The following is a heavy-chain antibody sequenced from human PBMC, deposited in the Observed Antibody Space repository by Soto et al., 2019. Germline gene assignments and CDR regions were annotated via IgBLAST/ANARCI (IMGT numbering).Heavy chain of an antibody. CDR2: IHYSGTT. CDR3: AAGEASSRNLAPYYLDF. Sequence: SETLFLTCTVSGGSMRNYFWTWIRQPPGKGLEWIGYIHYSGTTSFFPSYNPSLRSRVTISEDTSKNQFSLKLLSVTTADTAVYFCAAGEASSRNLAPYYLDFWGQGTLVTVSS. D-gene: IGHD6-13*01. J-gene: IGHJ4*02. V-gene: IGHV4-59*01. CDR1: GGSMRNYF.